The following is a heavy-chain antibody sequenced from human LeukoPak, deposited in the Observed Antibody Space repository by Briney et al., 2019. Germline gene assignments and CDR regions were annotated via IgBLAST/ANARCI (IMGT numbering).Heavy chain of an antibody. J-gene: IGHJ4*02. V-gene: IGHV3-21*01. CDR2: ISCGSSYI. D-gene: IGHD6-13*01. CDR3: ARGAPPKYNSSWYHPFDN. Sequence: GGSLRLSCAASGFTFSSYSMNWVRQAPGKGLEWVSSISCGSSYIYYADSVKGRFTISRDNAKNSLYLQMKSLRDEDTAVYYCARGAPPKYNSSWYHPFDNWGQGTLVTVSS. CDR1: GFTFSSYS.